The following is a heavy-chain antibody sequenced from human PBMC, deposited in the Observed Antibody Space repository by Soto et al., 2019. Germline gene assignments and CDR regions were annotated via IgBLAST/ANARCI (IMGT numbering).Heavy chain of an antibody. CDR2: IYSSGST. Sequence: SETLSLTCTVSGTSIRNHYWSWIRQPAGKGLEWIGRIYSSGSTNYNPSLKSRVTMSVDTSKNQFSLKVSSVTAADTAVYYCARDSGSWSGYDFFDFWGQRSLVTVS. D-gene: IGHD5-12*01. V-gene: IGHV4-4*07. J-gene: IGHJ4*02. CDR3: ARDSGSWSGYDFFDF. CDR1: GTSIRNHY.